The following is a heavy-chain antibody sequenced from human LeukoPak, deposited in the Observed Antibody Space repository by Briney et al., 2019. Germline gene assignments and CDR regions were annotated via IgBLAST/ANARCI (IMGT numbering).Heavy chain of an antibody. CDR2: IRSKAYGGTT. D-gene: IGHD2-15*01. V-gene: IGHV3-49*03. J-gene: IGHJ4*02. CDR3: TRALRLRYCSGGSCFSSFDY. CDR1: GFTFGDYA. Sequence: PGGSLRLSCTASGFTFGDYAMSWFRQAPGKGLEWVGFIRSKAYGGTTEYAASVKGRFIISRDDSKSIAYLQMNSLRTEDTAVYSCTRALRLRYCSGGSCFSSFDYWGQGTLVSVSS.